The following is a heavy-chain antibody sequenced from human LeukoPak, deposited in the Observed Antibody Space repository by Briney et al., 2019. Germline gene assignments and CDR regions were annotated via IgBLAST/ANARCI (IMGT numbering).Heavy chain of an antibody. CDR1: GYTFTGYY. V-gene: IGHV1-2*06. D-gene: IGHD5-18*01. CDR2: INPNSGGT. J-gene: IGHJ3*02. Sequence: GASVKVSCKASGYTFTGYYMHWVRQAPGQGLEWMGRINPNSGGTNYAQKFQGRVTMTRDTSISTAYMELSRLRSDDTAVYYCARDPGHTAMVSNAFDIWGQGTMVTVS. CDR3: ARDPGHTAMVSNAFDI.